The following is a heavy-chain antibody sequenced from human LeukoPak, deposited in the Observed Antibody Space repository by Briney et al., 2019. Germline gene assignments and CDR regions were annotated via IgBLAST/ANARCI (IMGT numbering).Heavy chain of an antibody. CDR2: IYYSGST. CDR1: GASISSSSYY. D-gene: IGHD3-16*02. CDR3: ARILIKGGGELSLVN. J-gene: IGHJ4*02. V-gene: IGHV4-39*01. Sequence: SETLSLTCTVSGASISSSSYYWGWIRQPPGKGLEWIGSIYYSGSTYYNPSLKSRGTISVDTSKNQFSLKLSSVTAADAAVDYCARILIKGGGELSLVNWGQGTLVTVSS.